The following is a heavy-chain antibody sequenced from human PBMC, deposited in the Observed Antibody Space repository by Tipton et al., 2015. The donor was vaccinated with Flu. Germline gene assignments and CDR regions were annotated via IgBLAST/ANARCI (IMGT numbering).Heavy chain of an antibody. CDR1: GCTFTGYY. V-gene: IGHV1-2*02. J-gene: IGHJ6*02. CDR3: ASMTTVTSGDYYGMDV. Sequence: QLVQSGAEVKKPGASVKVSCKASGCTFTGYYMHWVRQAPGQGLEWMGWINPNSGGTNYAQKFQGRVTMTRDTSISTAYMELSRLRSDDTAVYYCASMTTVTSGDYYGMDVWGQGTTVTVSS. D-gene: IGHD4-11*01. CDR2: INPNSGGT.